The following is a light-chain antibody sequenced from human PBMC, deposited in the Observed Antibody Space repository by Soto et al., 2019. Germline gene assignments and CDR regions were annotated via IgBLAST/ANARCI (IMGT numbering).Light chain of an antibody. Sequence: SYELTQQPSVSVAPGKTARITCGGNNIGSKSVHWYQQKPGQAPVLVIYYDSDRPSGIPERFSGSNSGNTATLTISRVEAGDEADYYCQVWDSSSDLWVFGGGTQLTVL. V-gene: IGLV3-21*04. J-gene: IGLJ3*02. CDR2: YDS. CDR1: NIGSKS. CDR3: QVWDSSSDLWV.